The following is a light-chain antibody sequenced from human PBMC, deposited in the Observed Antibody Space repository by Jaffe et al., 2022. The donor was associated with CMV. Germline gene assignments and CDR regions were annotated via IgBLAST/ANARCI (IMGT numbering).Light chain of an antibody. CDR3: SSYTSSSTLV. V-gene: IGLV2-14*03. Sequence: QSALTQPASVSGSPGQSITISCSGTSSDVGGYNFVSWYQQLPGKAPKLMIYDVSVRPSGVSNRFSGSKSGNTASLTISGLQAEDEADYYCSSYTSSSTLVFGGGTKLTVL. CDR1: SSDVGGYNF. CDR2: DVS. J-gene: IGLJ3*02.